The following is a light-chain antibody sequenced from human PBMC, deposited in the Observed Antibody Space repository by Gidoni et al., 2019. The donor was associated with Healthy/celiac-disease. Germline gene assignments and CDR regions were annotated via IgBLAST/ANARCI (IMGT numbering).Light chain of an antibody. J-gene: IGKJ1*01. V-gene: IGKV3-20*01. CDR1: QSVSSSY. CDR3: QQYGSSPQT. Sequence: IVLTQSPGTLSLSPGERATLSCRASQSVSSSYLAWYQQKPGQAPRLLIYGASSRATGIPDRFSGSGSGTDFTLTISRLEPEDFAVYYCQQYGSSPQTCGQGTKVEIK. CDR2: GAS.